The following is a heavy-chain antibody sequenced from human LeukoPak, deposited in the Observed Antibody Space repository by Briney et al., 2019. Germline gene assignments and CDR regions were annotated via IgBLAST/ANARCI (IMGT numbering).Heavy chain of an antibody. CDR2: IYNSGNT. CDR1: SGSISSYY. Sequence: SETLSLTCTVSSGSISSYYWSWIRQPPGKGLEWIGYIYNSGNTNCNPSLKSRVTISVDTSKNQFSLKLSSVTAADTAVDSCARTWNGYFDYWGQGTLVTVSS. CDR3: ARTWNGYFDY. V-gene: IGHV4-59*01. J-gene: IGHJ4*02. D-gene: IGHD1-1*01.